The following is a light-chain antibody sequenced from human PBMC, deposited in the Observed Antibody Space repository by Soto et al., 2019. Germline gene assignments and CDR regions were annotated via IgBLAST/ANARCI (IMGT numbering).Light chain of an antibody. J-gene: IGLJ2*01. CDR2: EVS. Sequence: QSALTQPASVSGSPGQSITISCTGTSSDVGSYNLVSWYQQHPGKVPKLMIYEVSKRPSGVSYRFSGSKSDNTASLTISGLQAEDEADYYCCSYAGSSTLVFGGGTKLTVL. V-gene: IGLV2-23*02. CDR3: CSYAGSSTLV. CDR1: SSDVGSYNL.